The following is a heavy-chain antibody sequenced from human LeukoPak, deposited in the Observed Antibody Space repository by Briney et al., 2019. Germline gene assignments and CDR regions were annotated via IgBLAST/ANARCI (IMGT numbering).Heavy chain of an antibody. J-gene: IGHJ5*02. D-gene: IGHD3-10*01. Sequence: GGSLRLSCAASGFTFSSYAMSWVRQAPGKGLEWVSAISGSGGSTYYADSVKGRFTISRDNSKNTLYLQMSSLRAEDTAVYYCAKGPHRIWFGESNWFDPWGQGTLVTVSS. CDR3: AKGPHRIWFGESNWFDP. V-gene: IGHV3-23*01. CDR2: ISGSGGST. CDR1: GFTFSSYA.